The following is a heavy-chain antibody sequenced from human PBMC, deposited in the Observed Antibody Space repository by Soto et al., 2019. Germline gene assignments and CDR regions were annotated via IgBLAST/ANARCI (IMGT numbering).Heavy chain of an antibody. V-gene: IGHV4-34*01. CDR2: IKHSGSS. J-gene: IGHJ3*02. D-gene: IGHD6-19*01. CDR3: ARGGSSDWQVALDI. Sequence: SETLSLTCAVYAGSFSHYYWNWIRQSPGKGLEWIGNIKHSGSSNYNPSLRSRVSISVDMSKNQFSLRLTSVTAADTAVYYCARGGSSDWQVALDIWGQGTMVTVSS. CDR1: AGSFSHYY.